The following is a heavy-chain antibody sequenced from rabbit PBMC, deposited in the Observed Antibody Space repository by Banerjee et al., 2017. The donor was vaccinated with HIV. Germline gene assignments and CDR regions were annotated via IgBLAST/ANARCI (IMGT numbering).Heavy chain of an antibody. V-gene: IGHV1S40*01. CDR1: GFSFSSSYY. J-gene: IGHJ6*01. CDR2: IDLVFGST. CDR3: ARGYTNGFVL. Sequence: QSLEESGGDLVKPEGSLTLTCTASGFSFSSSYYMCWVRQAPGKGLEWIGYIDLVFGSTYYASWVNGRFTISSHNAQNTVDLQVNSLTAADTATYFCARGYTNGFVLWGQGTLVTVS. D-gene: IGHD4-1*01.